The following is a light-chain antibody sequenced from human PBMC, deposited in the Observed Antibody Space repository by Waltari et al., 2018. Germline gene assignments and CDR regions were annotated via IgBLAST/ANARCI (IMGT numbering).Light chain of an antibody. V-gene: IGLV3-1*01. Sequence: SYDLTQPTSVSVSPGQTGSISCSGDNLGDEHACWYQKKAGQSPILVIFEDDMRPSGIPERCSGSKSGNTATLTISGAQSSDEADYYCQTWDRKSLVFGGGTKLTVL. CDR3: QTWDRKSLV. CDR1: NLGDEH. CDR2: EDD. J-gene: IGLJ3*02.